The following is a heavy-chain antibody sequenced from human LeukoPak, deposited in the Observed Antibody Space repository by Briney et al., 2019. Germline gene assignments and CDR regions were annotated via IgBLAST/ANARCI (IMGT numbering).Heavy chain of an antibody. CDR2: ITSNGGST. CDR3: ARQPSSQNFDY. Sequence: AGGSLRLSCSASGFTFSDYAMDWVRQAPGKGLEYVSAITSNGGSTYYADSVKGRFTISRDNAKNSLYLQMNSLRAEDTAVYYCARQPSSQNFDYWGQGALVTVSS. J-gene: IGHJ4*02. D-gene: IGHD6-13*01. CDR1: GFTFSDYA. V-gene: IGHV3-64*04.